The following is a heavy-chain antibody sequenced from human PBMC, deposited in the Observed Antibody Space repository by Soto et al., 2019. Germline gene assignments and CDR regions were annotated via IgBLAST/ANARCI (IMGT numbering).Heavy chain of an antibody. CDR2: VSQSGASV. V-gene: IGHV3-23*01. CDR1: GFIFSSHA. Sequence: EVQLLESGGGFVKPGGSLRLSCEGSGFIFSSHAMSWVRQAPGKGLEWVSSVSQSGASVHLPDFLKGRFSSSRDNARNTLYLELNNLRVEDTAVYYCAKDLPLWSGYSCSENHWGQVTLVTVSS. J-gene: IGHJ5*02. CDR3: AKDLPLWSGYSCSENH. D-gene: IGHD3-3*01.